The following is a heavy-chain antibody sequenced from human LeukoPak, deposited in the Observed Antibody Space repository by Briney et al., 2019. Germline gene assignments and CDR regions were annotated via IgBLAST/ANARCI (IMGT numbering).Heavy chain of an antibody. V-gene: IGHV3-21*01. D-gene: IGHD3-3*01. Sequence: GGSLRPSCAASGFTFSSYSMNWVRQAPGKGLEWVSSISSSSSYIYYADSVKGRFTISRDNAKNSLYLQMNSLRAEDTAVYYCASGRLGPDDFYAFDIWGQGTMVTVSS. CDR2: ISSSSSYI. CDR1: GFTFSSYS. J-gene: IGHJ3*02. CDR3: ASGRLGPDDFYAFDI.